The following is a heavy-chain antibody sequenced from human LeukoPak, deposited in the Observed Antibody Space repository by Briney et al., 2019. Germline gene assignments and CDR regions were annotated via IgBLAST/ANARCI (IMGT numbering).Heavy chain of an antibody. Sequence: ALVKVSCKASGYTFTSYDINWVRQATGQGLEWMGWMNPNSGNTGYAQKFQGRVTMTRNTSISTAYMELSSLRSGDTAVYYCARPYCSSTSCLDFDPWGQGTLVTVSS. D-gene: IGHD2-2*01. CDR2: MNPNSGNT. J-gene: IGHJ5*02. V-gene: IGHV1-8*01. CDR3: ARPYCSSTSCLDFDP. CDR1: GYTFTSYD.